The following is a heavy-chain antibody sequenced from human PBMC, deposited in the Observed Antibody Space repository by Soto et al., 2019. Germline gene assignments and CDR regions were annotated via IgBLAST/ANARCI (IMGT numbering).Heavy chain of an antibody. V-gene: IGHV4-34*01. CDR2: INHSGST. Sequence: PSETLSLTCAVYGGSFSGYYWSWIRQPPGKGLEWIGEINHSGSTNYNPSLKSRVTISVDTSKNQFSLKPNSMTAADTAVYYCARHNYGSGSTYFDYWGQGTLVTVSS. D-gene: IGHD3-10*01. CDR1: GGSFSGYY. CDR3: ARHNYGSGSTYFDY. J-gene: IGHJ4*02.